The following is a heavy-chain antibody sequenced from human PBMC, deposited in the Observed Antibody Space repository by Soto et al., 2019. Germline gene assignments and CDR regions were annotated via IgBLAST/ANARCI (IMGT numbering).Heavy chain of an antibody. CDR1: GGSFSGYY. D-gene: IGHD4-4*01. J-gene: IGHJ4*02. Sequence: SETLSLTCAVYGGSFSGYYWSWIRQPPGKGLEWIGEINHSGSTNYNPSLKSRVTISVDTSKNQFSLKLSSVTAADTAVYYCARRDYSFSFDYWGQGTLVTVSS. V-gene: IGHV4-34*01. CDR2: INHSGST. CDR3: ARRDYSFSFDY.